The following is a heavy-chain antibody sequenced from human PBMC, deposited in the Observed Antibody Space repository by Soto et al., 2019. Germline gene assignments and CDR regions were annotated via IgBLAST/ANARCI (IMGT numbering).Heavy chain of an antibody. CDR2: MNPNSGNT. J-gene: IGHJ6*02. D-gene: IGHD5-12*01. V-gene: IGHV1-8*01. Sequence: VASVKVSCKASGYTFTSYDINWVRQATGQGLEWMGWMNPNSGNTGYAQKFQGRVTMTRNTSISTAYMELSSVTAADTAVYYCARGVWLRLGYYGMDVWGQGTTVTVSS. CDR1: GYTFTSYD. CDR3: ARGVWLRLGYYGMDV.